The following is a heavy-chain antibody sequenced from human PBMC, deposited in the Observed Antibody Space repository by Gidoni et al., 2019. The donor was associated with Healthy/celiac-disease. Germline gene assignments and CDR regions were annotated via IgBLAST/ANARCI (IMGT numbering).Heavy chain of an antibody. CDR2: ISSSSSYI. Sequence: EVQLVESGGGLVKPGGSLRLSWAASGFTFSSYSMNWVRQAPGKGLEWVSSISSSSSYIYYADSVKGRFTISRDNAKNSLYLQMNSLRAEDTAVYYCARPPQNTYYYDSSGSEGEYFQHWGQGTLVTVSS. V-gene: IGHV3-21*01. CDR3: ARPPQNTYYYDSSGSEGEYFQH. CDR1: GFTFSSYS. J-gene: IGHJ1*01. D-gene: IGHD3-22*01.